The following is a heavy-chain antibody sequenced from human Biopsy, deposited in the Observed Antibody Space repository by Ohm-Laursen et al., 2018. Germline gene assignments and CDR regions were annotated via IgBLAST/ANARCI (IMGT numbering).Heavy chain of an antibody. CDR3: ARMPHFDY. Sequence: GTLSLTCTVSGGSISGYHWSWIRKSPGKGLEWLAYISYTGGIAPNPSLNGRATMSPDTSKNQLSLRLIYVTAADTAVYYCARMPHFDYWGQGILVTVSS. D-gene: IGHD2-2*01. V-gene: IGHV4-59*01. J-gene: IGHJ4*02. CDR2: ISYTGGI. CDR1: GGSISGYH.